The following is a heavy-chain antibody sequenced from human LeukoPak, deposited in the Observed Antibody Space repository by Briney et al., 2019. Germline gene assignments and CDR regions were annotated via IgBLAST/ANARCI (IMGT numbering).Heavy chain of an antibody. V-gene: IGHV1-46*01. J-gene: IGHJ4*02. CDR3: AREIPDKKYFDY. CDR2: INPGAGNT. Sequence: GASVNVSCKASVYTFTSYYMHWLRQAPGQGLEWMGIINPGAGNTKYAQKFQGRVTMTRDTSTSTVYMEMSSLRSEDTAIYYCAREIPDKKYFDYWGQGTPITISS. CDR1: VYTFTSYY.